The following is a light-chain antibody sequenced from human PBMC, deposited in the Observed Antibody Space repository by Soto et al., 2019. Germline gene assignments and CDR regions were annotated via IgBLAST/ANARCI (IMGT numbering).Light chain of an antibody. CDR2: GAL. CDR1: QSVSDK. V-gene: IGKV3-15*01. CDR3: QQYYNWPQT. Sequence: EILMTQSPGTLSVSPGEGATLSCRASQSVSDKLAWYQQKVGQPPRLLIYGALTRATGIAARFSGSGSGTEFTRTISSLQSEDFAVYYCQQYYNWPQTFGQGTKVDVK. J-gene: IGKJ1*01.